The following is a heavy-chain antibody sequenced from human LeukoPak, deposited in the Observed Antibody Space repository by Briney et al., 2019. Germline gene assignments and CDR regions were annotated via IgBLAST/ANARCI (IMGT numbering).Heavy chain of an antibody. J-gene: IGHJ4*02. Sequence: SETLSLTCTVSGGSISNYYWSWIRQPPGKGLEWIGYIYYSGSTNYNPSLKSRVTISVDTSKNQFSLKLSSVTAADTAVYYCARGEGYTNSWYPNFDYWGQGTLVTVSS. CDR1: GGSISNYY. CDR2: IYYSGST. CDR3: ARGEGYTNSWYPNFDY. D-gene: IGHD6-13*01. V-gene: IGHV4-59*01.